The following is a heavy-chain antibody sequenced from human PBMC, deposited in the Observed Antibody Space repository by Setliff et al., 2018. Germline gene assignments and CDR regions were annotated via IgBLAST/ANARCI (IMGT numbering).Heavy chain of an antibody. CDR3: ASPRRDDLDTPFDAFDL. Sequence: PSETLSLTCAVSATTLSTSYYWGWVRQPPGKGLEWTGDIYKGGSTYYNPSLRSRVSMSLDTSKRQVSLNLNSVTAADTGVYYCASPRRDDLDTPFDAFDLWGQGTKVTVSS. CDR2: IYKGGST. J-gene: IGHJ3*01. CDR1: ATTLSTSYY. D-gene: IGHD1-1*01. V-gene: IGHV4-38-2*01.